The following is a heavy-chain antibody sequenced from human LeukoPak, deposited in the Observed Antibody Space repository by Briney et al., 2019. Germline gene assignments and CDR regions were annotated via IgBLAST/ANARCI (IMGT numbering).Heavy chain of an antibody. CDR3: AREPVRELLATYYYYGMDV. Sequence: GASVNVSCKASGYTFTSYGISWVRQAPGQGLEWMGWISAYNGNTNYAQKLQGRVTMTTDTSTSTAYMELRSLRSDDTAVYYCAREPVRELLATYYYYGMDVWGQGTTVTVSS. J-gene: IGHJ6*02. V-gene: IGHV1-18*01. CDR2: ISAYNGNT. CDR1: GYTFTSYG. D-gene: IGHD1-26*01.